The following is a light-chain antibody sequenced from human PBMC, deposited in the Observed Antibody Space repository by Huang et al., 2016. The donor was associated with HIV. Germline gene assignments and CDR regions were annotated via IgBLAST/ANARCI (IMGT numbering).Light chain of an antibody. J-gene: IGKJ1*01. CDR1: QSVSSN. Sequence: EIVMTQSPATLSVSPGERATLSCGASQSVSSNLVWYQQKPGQAPRRLMYGAYTRATGIPARFSGSGSGTEFTLTISSLQSEDFAVYYCQQYNSWPWTFGQGTKVEIK. CDR2: GAY. V-gene: IGKV3-15*01. CDR3: QQYNSWPWT.